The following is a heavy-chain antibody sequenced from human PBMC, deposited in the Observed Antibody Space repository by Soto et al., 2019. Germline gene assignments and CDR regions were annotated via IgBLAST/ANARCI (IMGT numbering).Heavy chain of an antibody. Sequence: QEQLVQSGAEVKKPGASVKVSCKTSGYTFTDYDINWVRQATGQGLEWIGWMNPNSGETGYAQKFQGRVTMTRSASLSTAYLELRSLRSEDTAVYYCARVAVAARPRWYNWFDPWGQGTLVTVS. CDR3: ARVAVAARPRWYNWFDP. D-gene: IGHD2-15*01. J-gene: IGHJ5*02. V-gene: IGHV1-8*01. CDR2: MNPNSGET. CDR1: GYTFTDYD.